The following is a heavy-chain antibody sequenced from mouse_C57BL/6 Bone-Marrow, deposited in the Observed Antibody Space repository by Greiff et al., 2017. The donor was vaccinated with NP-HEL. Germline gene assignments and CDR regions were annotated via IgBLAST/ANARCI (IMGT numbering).Heavy chain of an antibody. CDR2: IYPRSGNT. V-gene: IGHV1-81*01. D-gene: IGHD2-3*01. CDR3: ARGGLLRGGGFAY. CDR1: GYTFTSYG. J-gene: IGHJ3*01. Sequence: VMLVESGAELARPGASVKLSCKASGYTFTSYGISWVKQRTGQGLEWIGEIYPRSGNTYYNEKFKGKATLTADKSSSTAYMELRSLTSEDSAVYFCARGGLLRGGGFAYWGQGTLVTVSA.